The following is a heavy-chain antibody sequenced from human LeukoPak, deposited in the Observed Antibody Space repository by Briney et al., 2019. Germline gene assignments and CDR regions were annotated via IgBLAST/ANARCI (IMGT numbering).Heavy chain of an antibody. V-gene: IGHV3-30*03. CDR2: ISYEGSNK. D-gene: IGHD3-10*01. Sequence: GGSLRLSCAASGFTFSSYGMHWVRQAPGKGLEWVAVISYEGSNKYYADSVKGRFTISRDNSKNTLYLQMNSLRAEATAVYYCARQGVAVRGVMILKRPAGFDYWGQGILVTVSS. CDR1: GFTFSSYG. CDR3: ARQGVAVRGVMILKRPAGFDY. J-gene: IGHJ4*02.